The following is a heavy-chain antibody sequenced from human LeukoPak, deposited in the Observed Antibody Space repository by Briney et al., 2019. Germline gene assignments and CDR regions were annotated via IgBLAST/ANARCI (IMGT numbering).Heavy chain of an antibody. Sequence: RASVKVSCKASGYTFTSYGISWVRQAPGQGLEWMGWISAYNGNTNYAQKLQGRVTMTTDTSTSTAYMELRSLRSDDTAVYYCARGQAHLVVPAALKDIYYYYGMDVWGQGTTVTVSS. V-gene: IGHV1-18*01. D-gene: IGHD2-2*01. CDR2: ISAYNGNT. CDR1: GYTFTSYG. CDR3: ARGQAHLVVPAALKDIYYYYGMDV. J-gene: IGHJ6*02.